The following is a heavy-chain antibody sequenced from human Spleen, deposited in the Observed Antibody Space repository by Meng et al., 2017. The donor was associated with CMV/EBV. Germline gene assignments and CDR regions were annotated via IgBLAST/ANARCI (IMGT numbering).Heavy chain of an antibody. CDR2: IRGSGGST. CDR1: GLTFSSYA. CDR3: AKRGGLLITGTTFLFY. D-gene: IGHD1-7*01. V-gene: IGHV3-23*01. Sequence: SGLTFSSYAMRWVRQAPGKGLEWVSAIRGSGGSTYYADSVKGRFTISRDNSKNTLYLQMNSLRAEDTAVYYCAKRGGLLITGTTFLFYWGQGTLVTVSS. J-gene: IGHJ4*02.